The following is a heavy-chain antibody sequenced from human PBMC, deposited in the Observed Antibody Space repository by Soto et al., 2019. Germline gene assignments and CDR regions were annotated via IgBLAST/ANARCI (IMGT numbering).Heavy chain of an antibody. CDR2: INPSGGST. CDR3: AKDGEPPGYFDY. CDR1: GYTFTSYY. Sequence: ASGKVACKASGYTFTSYYMHWVRQAPGQGLEWMGIINPSGGSTSYAQKFQGRVTMTRDTSTSTVYMELNSLRPEDTAFYYCAKDGEPPGYFDYWGQGTLVTVSS. J-gene: IGHJ4*02. V-gene: IGHV1-46*01. D-gene: IGHD7-27*01.